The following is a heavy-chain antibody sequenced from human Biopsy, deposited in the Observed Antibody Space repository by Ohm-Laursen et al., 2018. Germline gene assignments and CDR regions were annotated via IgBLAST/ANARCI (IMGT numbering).Heavy chain of an antibody. CDR3: ARHVVLTKPRRAFDI. CDR2: KHYRGGS. V-gene: IGHV4-39*01. J-gene: IGHJ3*02. CDR1: GGSVTSDNYF. Sequence: GTLSLTCTVSGGSVTSDNYFWAWIRQPPGKGLEWIGSKHYRGGSYSNPSLRSRVAMSVDTAKNQISLTLASVTAADTAVYFCARHVVLTKPRRAFDIWGQGTVVTVSS. D-gene: IGHD2-21*02.